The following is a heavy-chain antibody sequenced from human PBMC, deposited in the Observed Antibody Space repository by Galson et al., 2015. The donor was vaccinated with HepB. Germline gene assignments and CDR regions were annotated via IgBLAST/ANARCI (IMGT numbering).Heavy chain of an antibody. J-gene: IGHJ4*02. Sequence: SLRLSCAASGFTFSDYYMSWIRQAPGKGLEWVSYISSSSSYTNYADSVKGRFTISRDNAKNSLYLQMNSLRAEDTAVYYCARVERVLWFGELFDYWGQGTLVTVSS. CDR2: ISSSSSYT. CDR1: GFTFSDYY. V-gene: IGHV3-11*06. CDR3: ARVERVLWFGELFDY. D-gene: IGHD3-10*01.